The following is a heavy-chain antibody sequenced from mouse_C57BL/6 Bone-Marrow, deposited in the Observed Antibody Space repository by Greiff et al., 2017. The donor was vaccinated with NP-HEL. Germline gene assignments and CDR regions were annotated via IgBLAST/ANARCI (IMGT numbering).Heavy chain of an antibody. CDR2: IRNKANGYTT. D-gene: IGHD2-4*01. Sequence: EVQRVESGGGLVQPRGSLSLSCAASGFTFTDYYMSWVRQPPGKALEWLGFIRNKANGYTTEYSASVKGRFTISRDNSQSILYLQMNALRAEDSATYYCARSIYYDYADDPFYAMDYWGQGTSVTVSS. CDR1: GFTFTDYY. J-gene: IGHJ4*01. V-gene: IGHV7-3*01. CDR3: ARSIYYDYADDPFYAMDY.